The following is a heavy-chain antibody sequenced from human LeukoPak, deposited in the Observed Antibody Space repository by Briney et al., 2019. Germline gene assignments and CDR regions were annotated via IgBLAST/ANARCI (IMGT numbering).Heavy chain of an antibody. CDR1: GFTFSGSA. CDR2: IRSKGNNYAT. D-gene: IGHD5-12*01. J-gene: IGHJ3*02. CDR3: TRVIGGYDWNGAFDI. V-gene: IGHV3-73*01. Sequence: PGGSLRLSCAASGFTFSGSAMHWVRQASGKGLEWVGRIRSKGNNYATEYAASVKGRLAISRDDSKNTAYLQMNSLKTEDTAVYYCTRVIGGYDWNGAFDIWGQGTVVTVSS.